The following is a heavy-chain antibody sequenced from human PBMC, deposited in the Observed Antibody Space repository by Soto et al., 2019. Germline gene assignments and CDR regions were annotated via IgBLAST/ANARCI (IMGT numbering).Heavy chain of an antibody. CDR1: GFTFSSYS. Sequence: PGGSLRLSCAASGFTFSSYSMNWVRQAPGKGLEWVSSISSSSCYIYYADSVKGRFTISRDNAKNSLYLQMNSLRAEDTAVYYCARDKRVWGYFSGGSCKGANSYYYYGMDVWGQGTTVTVSS. CDR2: ISSSSCYI. J-gene: IGHJ6*02. V-gene: IGHV3-21*01. D-gene: IGHD2-15*01. CDR3: ARDKRVWGYFSGGSCKGANSYYYYGMDV.